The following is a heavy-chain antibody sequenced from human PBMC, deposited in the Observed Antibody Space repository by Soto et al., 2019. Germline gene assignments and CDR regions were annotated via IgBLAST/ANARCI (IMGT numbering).Heavy chain of an antibody. CDR2: IYYGGNT. V-gene: IGHV4-39*01. D-gene: IGHD6-13*01. Sequence: SETLSLTCIVSGGSISSSSYSWAWIRQPPGKGLEWIGTIYYGGNTYYNPSLKSRVTISVDTSKNQFSLELSSVTAADTAMYHCARTSAAGKYYYGMDVWGQGTTVTVSS. J-gene: IGHJ6*02. CDR3: ARTSAAGKYYYGMDV. CDR1: GGSISSSSYS.